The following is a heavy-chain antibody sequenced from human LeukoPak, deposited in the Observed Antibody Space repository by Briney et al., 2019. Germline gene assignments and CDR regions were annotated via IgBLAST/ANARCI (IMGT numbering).Heavy chain of an antibody. V-gene: IGHV3-21*01. D-gene: IGHD4-17*01. CDR2: ISYSGPHM. Sequence: GGSLRLSCAASGFAFSRYSMIWVRQAPGKGLEWVSSISYSGPHMFYADSVRGRFTISRDSAENSLFLQMNSLRAEDTAVYFCASNDYRDEGIDSWGQGTLVTVSS. CDR1: GFAFSRYS. J-gene: IGHJ4*02. CDR3: ASNDYRDEGIDS.